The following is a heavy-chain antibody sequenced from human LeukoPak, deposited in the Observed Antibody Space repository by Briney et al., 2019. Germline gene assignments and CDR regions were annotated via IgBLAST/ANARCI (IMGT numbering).Heavy chain of an antibody. J-gene: IGHJ3*02. D-gene: IGHD2-21*02. CDR3: ARDVVVTSSPDAFDI. Sequence: SQTLSLTCTVSGDSVTSGGYFWTWIRQHPRKGLEWIGYISDSGTTSYNPSLKSRVSISVATSNNQFSLRLSSVTAADTAVYYCARDVVVTSSPDAFDIWGQGTMVTVSS. CDR1: GDSVTSGGYF. CDR2: ISDSGTT. V-gene: IGHV4-31*03.